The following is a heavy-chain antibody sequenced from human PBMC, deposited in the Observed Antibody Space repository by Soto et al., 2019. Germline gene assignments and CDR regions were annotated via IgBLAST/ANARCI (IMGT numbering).Heavy chain of an antibody. CDR1: GGSISSSSYY. J-gene: IGHJ4*02. D-gene: IGHD2-15*01. V-gene: IGHV4-39*01. Sequence: SETLSLTCTVSGGSISSSSYYWGWIRQPPGKGLEWIGSIYYSGSTYYNPSLKSRVTISVDTSKNQFSLKLSSVTAADTAVYYCARHFPPYYCSGGSCYPGWFYFDYWGQGTLVTVSS. CDR3: ARHFPPYYCSGGSCYPGWFYFDY. CDR2: IYYSGST.